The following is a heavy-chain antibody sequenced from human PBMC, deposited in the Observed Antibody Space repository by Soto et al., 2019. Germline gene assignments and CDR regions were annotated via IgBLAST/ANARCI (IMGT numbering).Heavy chain of an antibody. D-gene: IGHD6-19*01. V-gene: IGHV3-30*03. J-gene: IGHJ6*02. CDR3: ASSGYDSSGWFGYYYYGMDV. Sequence: ESGGGVVQPGRSLRLSCAASGFTFSSYGMHWVRQAPGKGLEWVAVISYDGSNKYYADSVKGRFTISRDNSKNTLYLQMNSLRAEDTAVYYCASSGYDSSGWFGYYYYGMDVWGQGTTVTVSS. CDR1: GFTFSSYG. CDR2: ISYDGSNK.